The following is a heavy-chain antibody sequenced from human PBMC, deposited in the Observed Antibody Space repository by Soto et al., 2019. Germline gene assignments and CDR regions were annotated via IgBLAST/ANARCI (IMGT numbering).Heavy chain of an antibody. V-gene: IGHV4-31*03. CDR3: ARGIHYGDYDY. J-gene: IGHJ4*02. CDR1: GGSISSGGYY. Sequence: SETLSLTCTVSGGSISSGGYYWSWIRQHPGKGLEWIGYIYYSGSTYYNPSLKSRVTISVDTSKNQFSLRLSSVTAADTAVYYCARGIHYGDYDYWGQGTLVTVSS. CDR2: IYYSGST. D-gene: IGHD4-17*01.